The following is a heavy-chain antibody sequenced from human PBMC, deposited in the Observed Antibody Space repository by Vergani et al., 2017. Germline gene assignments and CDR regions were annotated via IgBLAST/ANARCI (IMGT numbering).Heavy chain of an antibody. V-gene: IGHV3-23*01. CDR3: AGPQGTSAYYSGGFDY. Sequence: EVQLLESGGGLVQPGGSLRLSCAASGFTFSTYAMTWVRQAPGKGLEWVSTISSDGGSTYYADSVKGRFTISRDNSKNTLSLQMNSLTAEDTAIYYCAGPQGTSAYYSGGFDYWGQGILVTVSS. D-gene: IGHD3-22*01. CDR1: GFTFSTYA. J-gene: IGHJ4*02. CDR2: ISSDGGST.